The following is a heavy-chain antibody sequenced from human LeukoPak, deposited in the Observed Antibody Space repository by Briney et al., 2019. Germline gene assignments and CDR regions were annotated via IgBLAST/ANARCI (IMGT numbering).Heavy chain of an antibody. Sequence: NPSETLSLTCAVYGGSFSSYYWGWIRQPPGKGLEWIGSIYYSGSTYYNPSLKSRVTISVDTSKNQFSLKLSSVTAADTAVYYCARXAYDSSGYHYFDYWGQGTLVTVSS. J-gene: IGHJ4*02. D-gene: IGHD3-22*01. CDR2: IYYSGST. CDR3: ARXAYDSSGYHYFDY. CDR1: GGSFSSYY. V-gene: IGHV4-39*01.